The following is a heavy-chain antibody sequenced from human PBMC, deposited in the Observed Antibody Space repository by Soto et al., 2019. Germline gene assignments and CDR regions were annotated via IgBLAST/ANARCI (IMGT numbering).Heavy chain of an antibody. CDR1: GYTFTSYG. CDR3: ARDLYYDILTGYYPLPTFDY. CDR2: ISAYNGNT. Sequence: QVQLVQSGAEVKKPGASVKVSCKASGYTFTSYGISWVRQAPGQGLEWMGWISAYNGNTNYAQKLQGRVTMTTDTSTSTAYMELRSLRSDDTAVYYCARDLYYDILTGYYPLPTFDYWGQGTLVTVSS. D-gene: IGHD3-9*01. J-gene: IGHJ4*02. V-gene: IGHV1-18*01.